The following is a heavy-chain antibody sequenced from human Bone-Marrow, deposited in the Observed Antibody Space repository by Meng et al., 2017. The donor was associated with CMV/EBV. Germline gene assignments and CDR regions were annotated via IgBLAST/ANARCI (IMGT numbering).Heavy chain of an antibody. Sequence: ASVKVSCKASGYTFTGYYMHWVRQAPGQGLEWMGWINPNSGGTNYAQKLQGRVTMTTDTSTSTAYMELRSLRSDDTAVYYCARWEALGYCSSTSCQPIWGQGTMVTGSS. CDR1: GYTFTGYY. V-gene: IGHV1-2*02. D-gene: IGHD2-2*01. CDR3: ARWEALGYCSSTSCQPI. CDR2: INPNSGGT. J-gene: IGHJ3*02.